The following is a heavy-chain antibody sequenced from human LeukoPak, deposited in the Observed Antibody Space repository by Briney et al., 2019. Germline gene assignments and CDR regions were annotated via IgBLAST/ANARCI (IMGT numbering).Heavy chain of an antibody. V-gene: IGHV3-23*01. CDR3: AKDYSSSWSPAYYFDY. CDR2: ISGSGGST. D-gene: IGHD6-13*01. J-gene: IGHJ4*02. CDR1: GFTFSSYA. Sequence: GGSLRLSCAASGFTFSSYAMSWVRQAPGKGLEWASAISGSGGSTYYADSVKGRFTISRDNSKNTLYLQMNSLRAEDTAVYYCAKDYSSSWSPAYYFDYWGQGTLVTVSS.